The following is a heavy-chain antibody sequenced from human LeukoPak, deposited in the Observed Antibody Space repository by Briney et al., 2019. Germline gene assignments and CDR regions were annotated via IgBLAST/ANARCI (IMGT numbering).Heavy chain of an antibody. CDR2: ISGDGGTT. D-gene: IGHD6-13*01. J-gene: IGHJ4*02. CDR1: GFTFDDYA. Sequence: GGSLRLSCTASGFTFDDYAMHWVRQAPAKGLEWVSLISGDGGTTDYANSVKGRFTISRDNRRNSLYLHMNSLRTEDTALYFCAKVYVGSWYAYDHWGQGTLVTVSS. V-gene: IGHV3-43*02. CDR3: AKVYVGSWYAYDH.